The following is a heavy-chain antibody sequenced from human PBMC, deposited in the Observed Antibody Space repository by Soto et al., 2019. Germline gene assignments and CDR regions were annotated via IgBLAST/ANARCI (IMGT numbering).Heavy chain of an antibody. CDR2: ISGSGGST. Sequence: GGSLRLSCAASGFTFSSYATSWVRQAPGKGLEWVSAISGSGGSTYYADSVKGRFTISRDNSKNTLYLQMNSLRAEDTAVYYCAKDLEQLWPYFSGVYFAYWGQGTLVTVSS. V-gene: IGHV3-23*01. CDR1: GFTFSSYA. CDR3: AKDLEQLWPYFSGVYFAY. J-gene: IGHJ4*02. D-gene: IGHD5-18*01.